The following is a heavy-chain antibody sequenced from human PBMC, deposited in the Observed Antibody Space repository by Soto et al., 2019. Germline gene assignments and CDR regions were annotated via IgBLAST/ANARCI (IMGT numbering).Heavy chain of an antibody. D-gene: IGHD3-3*01. J-gene: IGHJ4*01. V-gene: IGHV1-69*01. CDR2: IIPIFGTT. CDR1: VDSFSSYG. CDR3: ARVFPDGWVEPGVVRGYLDT. Sequence: QVQLVQSGAEVKEPGSAVKVSCKAPVDSFSSYGISWVRQAPGQGLEWMGGIIPIFGTTNYAEKFQGRVTITADESTNTAVMELSSLRSEDTALYYCARVFPDGWVEPGVVRGYLDTWGRGTLVTVSS.